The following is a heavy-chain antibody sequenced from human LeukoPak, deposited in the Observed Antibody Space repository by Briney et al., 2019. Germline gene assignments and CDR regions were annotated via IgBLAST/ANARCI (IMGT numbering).Heavy chain of an antibody. CDR3: AKRGSSAYAFDI. J-gene: IGHJ3*02. Sequence: PGGSLRLSCAASGFTFSSYGMHWVRQAPGKGLEWVAVISYDGSNKYYADSVKGRFTISRDNSKNTLYLQMNSLRAEDTAVYYCAKRGSSAYAFDIWGPGTMVTVSS. V-gene: IGHV3-30*18. D-gene: IGHD3-10*01. CDR2: ISYDGSNK. CDR1: GFTFSSYG.